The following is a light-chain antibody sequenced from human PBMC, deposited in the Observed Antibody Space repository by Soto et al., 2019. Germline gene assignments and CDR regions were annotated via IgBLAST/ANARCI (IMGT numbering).Light chain of an antibody. CDR2: KAS. CDR1: QGISSW. V-gene: IGKV1-5*03. J-gene: IGKJ1*01. CDR3: QQYKT. Sequence: DIQMTQSPSALSASVGDRVTITCRGSQGISSWLAWYQQKPGKAPRLLIYKASSLASGVPSRFSGSGSGTEFTLTISSMQHDDFATYYCQQYKTFGQGTRVEIK.